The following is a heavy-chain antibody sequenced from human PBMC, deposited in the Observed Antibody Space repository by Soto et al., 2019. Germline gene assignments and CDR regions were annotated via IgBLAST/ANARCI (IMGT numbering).Heavy chain of an antibody. CDR1: AGSISYYY. Sequence: NPSETLSLTCNISAGSISYYYWHWIRQPPGKGLEWIGFVYYSGDTDTNYNPSLKSRVTISLDTSKNQFSLKVNSVTAADTALYYCARGLRYCSTTSCYGIEVFDYWGQGTPVTVSS. V-gene: IGHV4-59*01. D-gene: IGHD2-2*01. J-gene: IGHJ4*02. CDR3: ARGLRYCSTTSCYGIEVFDY. CDR2: VYYSGDT.